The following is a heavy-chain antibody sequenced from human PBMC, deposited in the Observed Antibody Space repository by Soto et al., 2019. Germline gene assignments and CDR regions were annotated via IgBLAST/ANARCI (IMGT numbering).Heavy chain of an antibody. CDR3: ARAPMVLSRSYFDS. Sequence: EALSLTCTVDSRSISNLYCIMIRQLPGKGLEWIGYISYSGNNNYHPSLNSRASISVDTSKNQLSLNLNSVTAADTAVYYCARAPMVLSRSYFDSWGQGTPVTVSS. D-gene: IGHD2-8*01. J-gene: IGHJ4*02. CDR1: SRSISNLY. CDR2: ISYSGNN. V-gene: IGHV4-59*01.